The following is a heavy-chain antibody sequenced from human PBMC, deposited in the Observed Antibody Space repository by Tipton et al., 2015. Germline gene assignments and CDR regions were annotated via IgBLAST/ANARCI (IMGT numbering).Heavy chain of an antibody. Sequence: TLSLTCTVSGASISDYYWGWIRQPPGKGLEWIGSISHSGNTYYNPSLKSRVTMSRDTSKNQFSLKLTSVTAADTAVYYCACQDYDSLTRDYQTVDYWGQGTLVTVSS. CDR3: ACQDYDSLTRDYQTVDY. CDR1: GASISDYY. J-gene: IGHJ4*02. V-gene: IGHV4-38-2*02. D-gene: IGHD3-9*01. CDR2: ISHSGNT.